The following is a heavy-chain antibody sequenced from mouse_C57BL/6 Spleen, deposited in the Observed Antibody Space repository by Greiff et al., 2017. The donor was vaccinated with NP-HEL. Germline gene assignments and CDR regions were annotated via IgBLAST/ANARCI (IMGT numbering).Heavy chain of an antibody. J-gene: IGHJ4*01. CDR1: GYSFTGYY. V-gene: IGHV1-42*01. Sequence: EVKLVESGPELVKPGASVKISCKASGYSFTGYYMNWVKQSPEKSLEWIGEINPSTGGTTYNQKFKAKATLTVDKSSSTAYMQLKSLTSEDSAVYYCARSGLNAMDYWGQGTSVTVSS. CDR2: INPSTGGT. CDR3: ARSGLNAMDY. D-gene: IGHD3-3*01.